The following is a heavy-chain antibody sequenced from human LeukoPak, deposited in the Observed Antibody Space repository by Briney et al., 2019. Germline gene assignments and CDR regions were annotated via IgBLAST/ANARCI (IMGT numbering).Heavy chain of an antibody. J-gene: IGHJ6*03. Sequence: GGSLRLSCAASGFIFSTHDLNWVRQAPGKGLEWVSFISSRSSTIYYADSVKGRFTISRDNAKNSLYLQMNSLRAEDTAVYYCARLRKYYDSSGYSTQYYYYYYMDVWGKGTTVTVSS. CDR2: ISSRSSTI. V-gene: IGHV3-48*04. CDR1: GFIFSTHD. CDR3: ARLRKYYDSSGYSTQYYYYYYMDV. D-gene: IGHD3-22*01.